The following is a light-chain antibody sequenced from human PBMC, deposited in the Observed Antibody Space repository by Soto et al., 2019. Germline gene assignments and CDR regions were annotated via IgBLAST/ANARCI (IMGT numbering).Light chain of an antibody. Sequence: EIVFTERPGILYMSPGERATLSRRASQSVGRNLAWYQQKPGQAPRLLIYDASNRATGIPARFSGGGSGTDFTLTISSLVPEDIAVYYFQQRTKCPPTSGQAIKVDIK. CDR3: QQRTKCPPT. CDR2: DAS. CDR1: QSVGRN. V-gene: IGKV3-11*01. J-gene: IGKJ1*01.